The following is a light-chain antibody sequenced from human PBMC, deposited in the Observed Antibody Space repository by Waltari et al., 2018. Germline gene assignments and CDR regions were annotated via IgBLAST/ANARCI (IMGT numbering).Light chain of an antibody. Sequence: DIQMTQSPPSLSASVGDRVTLTCRASQSISNYVNWYQQKPGKATGRLIYAASSIQGGVPSRFSGSGSGTDFTLTITSLQSGDFATYYCQQGYTTPPTFGQGTKVEIK. V-gene: IGKV1-39*01. CDR3: QQGYTTPPT. CDR1: QSISNY. CDR2: AAS. J-gene: IGKJ1*01.